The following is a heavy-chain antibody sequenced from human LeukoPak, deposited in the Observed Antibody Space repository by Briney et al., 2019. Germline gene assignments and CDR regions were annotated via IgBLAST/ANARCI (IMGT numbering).Heavy chain of an antibody. CDR2: INPSGGST. Sequence: ASVKVSCKASGYTFTSYYMHWVRQAPGQGLEWMGIINPSGGSTSYAQKFQGRVTMTRDTSTSTAYMELSSLRSDDTAVYYCAREARSVTTVVTGMDVWGQGTTVTVSS. D-gene: IGHD4-17*01. CDR3: AREARSVTTVVTGMDV. J-gene: IGHJ6*02. CDR1: GYTFTSYY. V-gene: IGHV1-46*01.